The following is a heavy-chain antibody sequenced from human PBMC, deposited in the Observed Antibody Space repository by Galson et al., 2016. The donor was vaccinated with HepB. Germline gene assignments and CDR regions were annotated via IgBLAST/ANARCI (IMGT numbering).Heavy chain of an antibody. J-gene: IGHJ4*02. CDR1: GFTFQNYA. Sequence: LRLSCAASGFTFQNYAMPWVRQAPGKGLEWISLITWDGDTTYYANSVKGRFTISRDNSKNSLYLQMSSLRAEDTALYYCAKDIYTGGWSKGDGFHYWGQGTLVTVSS. CDR3: AKDIYTGGWSKGDGFHY. V-gene: IGHV3-43D*03. D-gene: IGHD6-19*01. CDR2: ITWDGDTT.